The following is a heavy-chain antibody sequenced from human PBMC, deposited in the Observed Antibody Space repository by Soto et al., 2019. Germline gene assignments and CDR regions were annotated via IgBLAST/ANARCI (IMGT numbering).Heavy chain of an antibody. CDR1: GYSISSGYY. Sequence: PSETLSLTCAVSGYSISSGYYWGWIRQPPGKGLEWIGNIYHTGSTYYNPSLKSRVTISLDTSKNQFSVKLNFVTAADTAVYFCARGYYDTSGFYYDAFHYWGGGTLVTVSS. D-gene: IGHD3-22*01. CDR3: ARGYYDTSGFYYDAFHY. V-gene: IGHV4-38-2*01. J-gene: IGHJ4*02. CDR2: IYHTGST.